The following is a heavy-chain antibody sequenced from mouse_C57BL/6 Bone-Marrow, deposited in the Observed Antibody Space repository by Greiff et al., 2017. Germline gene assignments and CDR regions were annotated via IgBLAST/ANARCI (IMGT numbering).Heavy chain of an antibody. V-gene: IGHV7-3*01. CDR3: ARCGDGYAFAY. CDR2: IRNKANGYTT. CDR1: GFTFTDYY. D-gene: IGHD2-2*01. Sequence: EVKVVESGGGLVQPGGSLSLSCAASGFTFTDYYMSWVRQPPGKALEWLGFIRNKANGYTTEYSVSVKGRFTISRATSQSYLHLQMHALRAEDSATYYCARCGDGYAFAYWGQGTLVTVSA. J-gene: IGHJ3*01.